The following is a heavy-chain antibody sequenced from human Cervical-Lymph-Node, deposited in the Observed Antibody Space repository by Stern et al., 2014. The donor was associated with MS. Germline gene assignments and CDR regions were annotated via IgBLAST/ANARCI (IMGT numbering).Heavy chain of an antibody. CDR2: AYLGHSET. J-gene: IGHJ4*02. V-gene: IGHV5-51*01. Sequence: QLVQSGAEVKKPGESLKISCQGSRSSFTGYWIGWVRQMPGKGLELMGIAYLGHSETRYRPAFRAQVTISVDKSIRTAYLQWSSLKASDTAMYYCASADYGDYDDPSFFDFWGQGTLVTVSS. CDR3: ASADYGDYDDPSFFDF. D-gene: IGHD4-17*01. CDR1: RSSFTGYW.